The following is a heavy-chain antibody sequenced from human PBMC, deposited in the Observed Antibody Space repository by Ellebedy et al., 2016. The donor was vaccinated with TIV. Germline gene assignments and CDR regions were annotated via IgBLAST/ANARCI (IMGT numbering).Heavy chain of an antibody. V-gene: IGHV5-51*01. CDR1: GYSFTSYW. CDR2: IYPGDSDT. D-gene: IGHD6-19*01. J-gene: IGHJ6*02. CDR3: ATIQRGYSSGWYGGMDV. Sequence: GESLKISXKGSGYSFTSYWIGWVRQMPGKGLEWMGIIYPGDSDTRYSPSFQGQVTISADKSISTAYLQWSSLKASDTAMYYCATIQRGYSSGWYGGMDVWGQGTTVTVSS.